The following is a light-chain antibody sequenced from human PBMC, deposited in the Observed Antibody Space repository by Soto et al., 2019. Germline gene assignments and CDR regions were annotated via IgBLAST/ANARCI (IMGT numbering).Light chain of an antibody. CDR3: QQYRNSPVT. CDR2: GAS. J-gene: IGKJ4*01. Sequence: IAMTQSPTTLSMTPGERTTLSFRASQRLSSSLAWYQQKVGQAPRLLIYGASTRANGIPARFSGSESGTEFTLTISSLQSEDVAFYYCQQYRNSPVTFGGGTKVDIK. CDR1: QRLSSS. V-gene: IGKV3-15*01.